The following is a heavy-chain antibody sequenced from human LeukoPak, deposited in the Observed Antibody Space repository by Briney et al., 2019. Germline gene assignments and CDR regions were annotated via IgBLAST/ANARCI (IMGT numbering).Heavy chain of an antibody. Sequence: PGGSLRLSCAASGFTFSSYGMHWVRQAPGKGLEWVAVIRYDGSNKYYADSVKGRFTISRDNSKNTLYLQMNSLRAEDTAVYYCARDPYDSSGYYLDAFDIWGQGTMVTVSS. CDR2: IRYDGSNK. J-gene: IGHJ3*02. D-gene: IGHD3-22*01. V-gene: IGHV3-33*01. CDR3: ARDPYDSSGYYLDAFDI. CDR1: GFTFSSYG.